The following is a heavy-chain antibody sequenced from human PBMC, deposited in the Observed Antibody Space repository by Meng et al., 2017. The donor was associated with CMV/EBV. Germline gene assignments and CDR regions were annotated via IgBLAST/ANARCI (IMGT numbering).Heavy chain of an antibody. CDR2: ISGSGGGT. J-gene: IGHJ4*02. CDR3: AKDIVLMVYAIGLDY. Sequence: GESLKISCAASGFTFSSYAMSWVRQAPGKGLEWVSAISGSGGGTYYADSVKGRFTISRDNSKNTLYLQMNSLRAEDTAVYYCAKDIVLMVYAIGLDYWGQGTLVTV. V-gene: IGHV3-23*01. CDR1: GFTFSSYA. D-gene: IGHD2-8*01.